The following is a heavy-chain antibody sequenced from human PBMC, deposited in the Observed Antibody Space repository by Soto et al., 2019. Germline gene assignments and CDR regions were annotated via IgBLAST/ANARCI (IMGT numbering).Heavy chain of an antibody. J-gene: IGHJ5*02. CDR1: GGSISSSSYY. Sequence: SETLSLTCTVSGGSISSSSYYWGWIRQPPGKGLEWIGSIYYSGSTYYNPSLKSRVTISVDTSKNQFSLKLSSVTAADTAVYYFARHGGHFWSGYYFRLFDPWGQGTLVTVSP. CDR3: ARHGGHFWSGYYFRLFDP. D-gene: IGHD3-3*02. CDR2: IYYSGST. V-gene: IGHV4-39*01.